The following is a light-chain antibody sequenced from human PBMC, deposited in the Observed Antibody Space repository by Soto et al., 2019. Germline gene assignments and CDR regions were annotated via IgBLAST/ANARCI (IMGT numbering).Light chain of an antibody. Sequence: EIVLTQSRGTLSLSPGERATLSCRASQSVSSSYLAWYQQKPGQAPRLLIYGASSRATGIPDRFSGSGSGTVFTLTISRLEPEDFAVYYCQQYGSSPFTFGPGTKVDIK. V-gene: IGKV3-20*01. CDR1: QSVSSSY. J-gene: IGKJ3*01. CDR2: GAS. CDR3: QQYGSSPFT.